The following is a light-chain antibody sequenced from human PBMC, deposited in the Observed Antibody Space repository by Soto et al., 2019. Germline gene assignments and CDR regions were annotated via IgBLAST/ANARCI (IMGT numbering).Light chain of an antibody. CDR1: SSDVGGYNS. V-gene: IGLV2-14*01. Sequence: QSALTQPASVSGSPGQSITISCTGTSSDVGGYNSVSWYQQHPDNAPSLIIYDVTKRPSRASNRLSGSKSGNTASLTISGLQAEDEADYYCSSSTNNNHVVFGGGTKVTVL. J-gene: IGLJ2*01. CDR2: DVT. CDR3: SSSTNNNHVV.